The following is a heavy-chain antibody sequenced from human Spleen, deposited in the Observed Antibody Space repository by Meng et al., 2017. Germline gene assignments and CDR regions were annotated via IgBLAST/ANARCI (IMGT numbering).Heavy chain of an antibody. V-gene: IGHV4-4*02. J-gene: IGHJ5*02. CDR1: GGSITSTNW. CDR2: IYHSGST. Sequence: QVQLQESGPGLVKPSATLSLTCAVSGGSITSTNWWSWVRQPPGKGLEWIGEIYHSGSTNYNPSLRSRVTISVDKSQNQFSLKLSSVTAADTAVYYCATHLRSPGYGSASWGQGTLVTVSS. D-gene: IGHD2-15*01. CDR3: ATHLRSPGYGSAS.